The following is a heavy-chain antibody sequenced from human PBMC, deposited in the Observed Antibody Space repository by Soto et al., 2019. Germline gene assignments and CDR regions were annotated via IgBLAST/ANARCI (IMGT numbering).Heavy chain of an antibody. CDR3: AKSATVPAAIAY. V-gene: IGHV1-3*01. D-gene: IGHD2-2*02. Sequence: QVQLVQSGAEVKKPGASVKVSCKASGYTFTSYAMHWVRQAPGQRLEWMGWINAGNGNTKYSQKFQGRVTITRDTSASTAYMERSSLRSEDTAVYYCAKSATVPAAIAYWGQGTLGTVSS. J-gene: IGHJ4*02. CDR2: INAGNGNT. CDR1: GYTFTSYA.